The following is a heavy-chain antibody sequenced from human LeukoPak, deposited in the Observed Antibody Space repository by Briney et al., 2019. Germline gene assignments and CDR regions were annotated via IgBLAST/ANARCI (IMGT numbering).Heavy chain of an antibody. CDR1: GGSFSGYY. CDR2: INHSGST. CDR3: ARNGGYYDILTGYYSSAAFDI. D-gene: IGHD3-9*01. J-gene: IGHJ3*02. V-gene: IGHV4-34*01. Sequence: SETLSLTCAVYGGSFSGYYWSWIRQPPGKGLEWIAEINHSGSTNYNPSLKSRVTISVDTSKNQFSLKLSSVTAADTAVYYCARNGGYYDILTGYYSSAAFDIWGQGTMVTVSS.